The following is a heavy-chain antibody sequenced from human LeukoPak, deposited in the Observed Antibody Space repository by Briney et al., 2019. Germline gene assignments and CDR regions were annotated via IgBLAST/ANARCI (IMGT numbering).Heavy chain of an antibody. V-gene: IGHV4-30-4*08. J-gene: IGHJ4*02. CDR2: IYYSGST. D-gene: IGHD1-1*01. CDR1: GGSISSGDYY. CDR3: AREARLRRFDY. Sequence: PSQTLSLTCTVSGGSISSGDYYWSWIRQPPGKGLEWIGYIYYSGSTYYNPSLKSRVTISVDTSKNQFSLKLCSVTAADTAVYYCAREARLRRFDYWGQGTLVTVSS.